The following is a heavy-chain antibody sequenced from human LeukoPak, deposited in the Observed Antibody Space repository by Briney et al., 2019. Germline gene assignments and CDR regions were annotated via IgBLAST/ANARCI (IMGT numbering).Heavy chain of an antibody. CDR1: GYTFTSYD. CDR2: MNPNSGNT. D-gene: IGHD2-15*01. V-gene: IGHV1-8*01. Sequence: GASVKVSCKASGYTFTSYDINWVRQATGQGLEWMGWMNPNSGNTGYAQKFQGRVTMTRNTSISTAYMELGSLRSEDTAVYYCARSVVAATLYLFDPWGQGTLVTVSS. CDR3: ARSVVAATLYLFDP. J-gene: IGHJ5*02.